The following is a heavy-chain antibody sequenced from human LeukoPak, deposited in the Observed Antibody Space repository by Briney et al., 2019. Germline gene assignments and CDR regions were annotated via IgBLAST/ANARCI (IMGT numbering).Heavy chain of an antibody. D-gene: IGHD1-26*01. J-gene: IGHJ5*02. CDR1: GFTFSTYW. CDR3: ATVATGSWGWIDP. CDR2: INSDGTRT. V-gene: IGHV3-74*01. Sequence: GGSLRLSCAASGFTFSTYWMHWVRQAPGKGLVWVSRINSDGTRTTYADSVKGRFTISRDNAKNTVYLQMNSLTAEDTAVYYCATVATGSWGWIDPWGQGTLVTVSS.